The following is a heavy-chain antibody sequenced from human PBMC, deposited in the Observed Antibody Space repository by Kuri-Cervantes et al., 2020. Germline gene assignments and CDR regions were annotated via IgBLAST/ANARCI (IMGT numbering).Heavy chain of an antibody. V-gene: IGHV1-8*01. D-gene: IGHD3-22*01. CDR1: GYTFTSYD. CDR2: MNPNSGNT. CDR3: ARGVYYDSSGSYAFDI. Sequence: ASVKVSCKASGYTFTSYDINWVRQATGQGLEWMGWMNPNSGNTGYAQKFQGRVTMTRNTSINTAYMELSSLRSEDTAVYYCARGVYYDSSGSYAFDIWGQGTMVTASS. J-gene: IGHJ3*02.